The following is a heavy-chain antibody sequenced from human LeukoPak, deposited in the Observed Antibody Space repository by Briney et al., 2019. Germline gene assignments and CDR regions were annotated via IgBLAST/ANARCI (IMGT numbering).Heavy chain of an antibody. V-gene: IGHV4-59*11. CDR3: ARADSSRARIDY. CDR1: GGSISSHY. D-gene: IGHD3-22*01. J-gene: IGHJ4*02. CDR2: IYYSGCT. Sequence: SETLSLTCTVSGGSISSHYWSWIRQPPGKGLEWIGYIYYSGCTNYNPSLKSRVTISVDTSKNQFSLKLSSVTAADTAVYYCARADSSRARIDYWGQGTLVTVSS.